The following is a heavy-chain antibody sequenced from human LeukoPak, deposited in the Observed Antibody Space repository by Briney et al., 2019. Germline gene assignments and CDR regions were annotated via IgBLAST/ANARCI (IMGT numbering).Heavy chain of an antibody. CDR1: GGSISSYY. CDR3: ARYVDTAMVRRRYYFDY. D-gene: IGHD5-18*01. V-gene: IGHV4-4*07. J-gene: IGHJ4*02. Sequence: PSETLSLTCTVSGGSISSYYWSWIRQPAGKGLEWIGRIYTSGSTYYNPSLKSRVTISVDTSKNQFALKLSSVTAADTAVYYCARYVDTAMVRRRYYFDYWGQGTLVTVSS. CDR2: IYTSGST.